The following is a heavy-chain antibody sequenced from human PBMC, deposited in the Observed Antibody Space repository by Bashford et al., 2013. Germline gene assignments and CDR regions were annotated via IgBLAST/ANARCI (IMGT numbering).Heavy chain of an antibody. J-gene: IGHJ3*02. D-gene: IGHD1-26*01. CDR3: ARDGPVVGVWNAFDI. V-gene: IGHV1-2*02. Sequence: WVRQAPGQGLEWMGWISPNSGDTKYAGKFQGRVSMTRDTSISTAYMELSRLRYDDTAVYYCARDGPVVGVWNAFDIWGQGTVVTVSS. CDR2: ISPNSGDT.